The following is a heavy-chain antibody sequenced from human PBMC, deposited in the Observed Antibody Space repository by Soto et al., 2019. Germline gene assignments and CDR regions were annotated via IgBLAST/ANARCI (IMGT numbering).Heavy chain of an antibody. CDR1: GFAFSSYG. CDR2: IWFDGSDK. Sequence: GGSLRLSCAASGFAFSSYGMHWFRQAPGKGLEWVALIWFDGSDKYYTESVKGRFTISRDNSKSTLYLQMNSLRAEDTAVYYCARLYCSASSCYSVGAFDIRGQGTMVTVSS. V-gene: IGHV3-33*01. J-gene: IGHJ3*02. CDR3: ARLYCSASSCYSVGAFDI. D-gene: IGHD2-15*01.